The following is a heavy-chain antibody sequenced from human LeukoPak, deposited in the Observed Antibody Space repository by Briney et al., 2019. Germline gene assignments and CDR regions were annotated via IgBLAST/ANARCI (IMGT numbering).Heavy chain of an antibody. CDR1: GFTFSSYA. J-gene: IGHJ4*02. CDR2: ISGSGGST. CDR3: ARQGSSSPAVDY. D-gene: IGHD6-6*01. Sequence: GGSLRLSCAASGFTFSSYAMSWVRQAPGKGLEWVSAISGSGGSTYYADSVKGRFTISADKSINTAYLQWSSLKASDTAMYYCARQGSSSPAVDYWGQGTLVTVSS. V-gene: IGHV3-23*01.